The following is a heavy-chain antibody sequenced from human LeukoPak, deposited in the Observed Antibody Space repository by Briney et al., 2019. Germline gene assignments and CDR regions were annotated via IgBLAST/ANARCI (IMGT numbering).Heavy chain of an antibody. J-gene: IGHJ4*02. CDR1: GGTFSSYA. V-gene: IGHV1-69*01. CDR2: IIPIFGTA. CDR3: ARARKVQLLWFGELFDY. D-gene: IGHD3-10*01. Sequence: SVKVSCKASGGTFSSYAISWVRQAPGQGLEWMGGIIPIFGTANYAQKFQGRVTITADESTSTAYMELSRLRSDDTAVYYCARARKVQLLWFGELFDYWGQGTLVTVSS.